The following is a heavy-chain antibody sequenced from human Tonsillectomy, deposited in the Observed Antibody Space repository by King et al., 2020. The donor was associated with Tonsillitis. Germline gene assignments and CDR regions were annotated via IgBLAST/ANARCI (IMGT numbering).Heavy chain of an antibody. CDR3: TRNHYEFCSGGSCYSAFDD. D-gene: IGHD2-15*01. V-gene: IGHV3-49*03. J-gene: IGHJ4*02. CDR2: IRSKPYGGTT. CDR1: GFTFGDYA. Sequence: VQLVESGGGLVQPGRSLRLSCTTSGFTFGDYAMSWFRQAPGKGLEWVGFIRSKPYGGTTEYAASVKGRFTISRDDSKSIAYLQMNSLKTEDTAVYYCTRNHYEFCSGGSCYSAFDDWGQGTLVTVSS.